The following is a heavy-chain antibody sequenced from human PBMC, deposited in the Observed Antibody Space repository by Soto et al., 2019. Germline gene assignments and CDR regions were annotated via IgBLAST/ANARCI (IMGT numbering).Heavy chain of an antibody. Sequence: QVQLVQSGAEVKKPGASVKVSCKASGYTFTSSGISWVRQAPGQGLEWMGGISGYNGDTNYAEKVRGIVTMTKDTSTSTVYLELRSLTSDDTAVYYWARDYYYRDRIGSYSGTFDVWGQGTMVTVSS. V-gene: IGHV1-18*01. CDR1: GYTFTSSG. CDR2: ISGYNGDT. CDR3: ARDYYYRDRIGSYSGTFDV. D-gene: IGHD3-22*01. J-gene: IGHJ3*01.